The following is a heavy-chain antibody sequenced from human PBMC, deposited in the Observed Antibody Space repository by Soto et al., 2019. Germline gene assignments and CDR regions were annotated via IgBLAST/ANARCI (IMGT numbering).Heavy chain of an antibody. D-gene: IGHD3-10*01. Sequence: GASVKVSCKASGYTFTSYYMHWVRQAPGQGLEWMGIINASDGSTSYAQKFQGRVTMTTDTSTSTAYMELRSLGSDDTAVYYCASGWFGEFVYQFDYWGQGTLVTVSS. V-gene: IGHV1-46*01. CDR2: INASDGST. CDR1: GYTFTSYY. CDR3: ASGWFGEFVYQFDY. J-gene: IGHJ4*02.